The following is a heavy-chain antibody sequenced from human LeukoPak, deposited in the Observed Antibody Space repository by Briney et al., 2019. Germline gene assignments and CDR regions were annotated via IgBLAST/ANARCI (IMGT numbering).Heavy chain of an antibody. D-gene: IGHD3-3*01. V-gene: IGHV1-2*02. CDR2: INPNSGGT. J-gene: IGHJ6*03. CDR3: ARDSHYDFWSGYYIGYYYYYMDV. CDR1: GYTFTGYY. Sequence: ASVKVSCKASGYTFTGYYMHWVRQAPGQGLEWMGWINPNSGGTNYAQKFQGRVTMTRDTSISTAYMELSRLRSDDTAMYYCARDSHYDFWSGYYIGYYYYYMDVWGKGTTVTVSS.